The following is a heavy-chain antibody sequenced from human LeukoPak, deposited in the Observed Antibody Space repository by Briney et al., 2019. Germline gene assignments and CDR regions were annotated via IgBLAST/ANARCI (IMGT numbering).Heavy chain of an antibody. V-gene: IGHV3-30*02. J-gene: IGHJ4*02. CDR3: ASLGSSGWYYFDY. Sequence: SGGSLRLSCAASGFTFSSYGMHWVRQAPGKGLEWVAFIRYDGSNKYYADSVKGRFTISRDNSKNTLYLQMNSLRAEDTAVYYCASLGSSGWYYFDYWGQGTLVTVSS. CDR2: IRYDGSNK. D-gene: IGHD6-19*01. CDR1: GFTFSSYG.